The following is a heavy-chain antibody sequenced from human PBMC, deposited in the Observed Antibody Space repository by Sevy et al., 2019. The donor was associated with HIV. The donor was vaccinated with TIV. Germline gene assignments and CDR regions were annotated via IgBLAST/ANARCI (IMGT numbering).Heavy chain of an antibody. J-gene: IGHJ6*02. CDR2: INPNRGGT. Sequence: ASVKVSCKAYGYTFSDYYMHWVRQAPGQGLEWMGWINPNRGGTNYAHKFQGRVTMTWDTSISTTYMELSSLRSDDTAIYYCARGMSAYLLANGMDVWGQGTTVTVSS. CDR3: ARGMSAYLLANGMDV. CDR1: GYTFSDYY. D-gene: IGHD3-3*01. V-gene: IGHV1-2*07.